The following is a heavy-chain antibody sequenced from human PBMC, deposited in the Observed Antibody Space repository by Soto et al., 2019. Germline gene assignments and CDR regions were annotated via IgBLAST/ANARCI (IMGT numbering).Heavy chain of an antibody. CDR1: GGTFSSYA. CDR3: ARVNWPRVGDYYYYGMDV. J-gene: IGHJ6*02. V-gene: IGHV1-69*13. CDR2: IIPIFGTA. D-gene: IGHD2-15*01. Sequence: SVKVSCKASGGTFSSYAISWVRQAPGQGLEWMGGIIPIFGTANYAQKFQGRVTITADESTSTAYMELSSLRSENTAVYYCARVNWPRVGDYYYYGMDVWGQGTTVTVSS.